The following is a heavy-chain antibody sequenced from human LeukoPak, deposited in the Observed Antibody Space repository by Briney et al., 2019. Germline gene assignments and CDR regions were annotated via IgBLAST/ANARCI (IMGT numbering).Heavy chain of an antibody. J-gene: IGHJ4*02. V-gene: IGHV3-7*01. D-gene: IGHD2-2*01. CDR1: GFPFSSYW. CDR2: IKQDGSEK. Sequence: GGSLRLSCAASGFPFSSYWMSWVRQAPGKGLEWVADIKQDGSEKYYVDSVKGRFTISRDNAKDSLYLQMNSLRAEDTAVYYCARDRAPAATLWGQGTLVTVSS. CDR3: ARDRAPAATL.